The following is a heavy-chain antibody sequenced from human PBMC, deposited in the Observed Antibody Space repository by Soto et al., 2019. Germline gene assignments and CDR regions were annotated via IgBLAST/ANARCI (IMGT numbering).Heavy chain of an antibody. J-gene: IGHJ6*03. CDR3: ARVLGAPTGIAMFYYYYMDV. V-gene: IGHV1-3*01. CDR1: GYTFTSYG. D-gene: IGHD3-10*02. Sequence: ASVKVSCKASGYTFTSYGMHWVRQAPGQRLEWMGWINAGNGNTKYSQKFQGRVTITRDTSASTAYMELSSLRSEDTAVYYCARVLGAPTGIAMFYYYYMDVWGKGTTVTVSS. CDR2: INAGNGNT.